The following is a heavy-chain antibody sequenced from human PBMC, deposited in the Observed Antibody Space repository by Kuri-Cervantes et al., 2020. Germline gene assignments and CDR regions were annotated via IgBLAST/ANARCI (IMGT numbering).Heavy chain of an antibody. CDR1: GFTFSSYG. CDR2: ISYDGSNK. Sequence: GESLKISCAASGFTFSSYGMHWVRQAPGKGLEWVAVISYDGSNKYYADSVKGRFTISRDNSKNTLYLQMNSLRAEDTAVYYCARAYSSGWFYYYYCYGMDVWGQGTTVTVSS. D-gene: IGHD6-19*01. V-gene: IGHV3-30*03. J-gene: IGHJ6*02. CDR3: ARAYSSGWFYYYYCYGMDV.